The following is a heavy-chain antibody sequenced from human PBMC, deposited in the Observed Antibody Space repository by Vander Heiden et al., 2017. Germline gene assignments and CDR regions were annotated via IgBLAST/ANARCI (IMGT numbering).Heavy chain of an antibody. CDR1: GFTFSTYA. Sequence: QVQLVESGGGVVQPGRSLRLSCAASGFTFSTYAMHWVRQAPGKGLEWVAVISYDGSNKYYADSVKGRFTISRDNSKNTLYPQMNSLRAEDTAVYYCARVSDTAIPEGWYFDLWGRGTLVTVSS. J-gene: IGHJ2*01. V-gene: IGHV3-30-3*01. D-gene: IGHD5-18*01. CDR3: ARVSDTAIPEGWYFDL. CDR2: ISYDGSNK.